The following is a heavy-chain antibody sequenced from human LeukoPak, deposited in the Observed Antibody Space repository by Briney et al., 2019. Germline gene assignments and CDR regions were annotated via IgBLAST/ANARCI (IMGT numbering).Heavy chain of an antibody. CDR1: GYTFTSYG. J-gene: IGHJ6*02. CDR3: ASTPYYYDSSGYYPPPGYYYYGMDV. Sequence: ASVKVSCKASGYTFTSYGISWVRQAPGQGLERMGWISAYNGNTNYAQKLQGRVTMTTDTSTSTAYMELRSLRSDDTAVYYCASTPYYYDSSGYYPPPGYYYYGMDVWGQGTTVTVSS. D-gene: IGHD3-22*01. CDR2: ISAYNGNT. V-gene: IGHV1-18*01.